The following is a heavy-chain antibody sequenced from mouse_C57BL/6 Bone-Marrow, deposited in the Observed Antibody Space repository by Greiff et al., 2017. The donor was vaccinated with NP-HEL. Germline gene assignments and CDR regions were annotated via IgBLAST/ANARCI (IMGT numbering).Heavy chain of an antibody. D-gene: IGHD1-1*01. V-gene: IGHV1-72*01. CDR1: GYTFTSYW. Sequence: QVQLQQPGAELVKPGASVKLSCKASGYTFTSYWMHWVKQRPGRGLEWIGRIDPNSGGTKYTEKFKSKATLTVDKPSSTAYMQLSSLTSEDSAVYYCESPHGYGSSPYYFDYWGQGTTLTVSS. CDR3: ESPHGYGSSPYYFDY. J-gene: IGHJ2*01. CDR2: IDPNSGGT.